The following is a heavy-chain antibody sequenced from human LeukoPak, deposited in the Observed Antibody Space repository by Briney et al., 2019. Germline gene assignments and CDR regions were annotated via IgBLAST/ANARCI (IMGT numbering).Heavy chain of an antibody. CDR1: GFTFSSYG. Sequence: GRSLRLSRAASGFTFSSYGMHWVRQAPGKGLEWVAVISYDGSNKYYADSVKGRFTISRDNSKNTLYLQMNSLRAEDTAVYHCAKTYSYGSYEVDYWGQGTLVTVSS. J-gene: IGHJ4*02. D-gene: IGHD5-18*01. CDR3: AKTYSYGSYEVDY. CDR2: ISYDGSNK. V-gene: IGHV3-30*18.